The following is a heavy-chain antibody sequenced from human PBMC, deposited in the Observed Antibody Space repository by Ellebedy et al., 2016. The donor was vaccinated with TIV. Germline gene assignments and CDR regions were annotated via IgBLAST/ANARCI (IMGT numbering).Heavy chain of an antibody. CDR2: ISGSGVRT. CDR3: AKDTGDYIVPTELDY. D-gene: IGHD5-12*01. Sequence: PGGSLRLSCAASGFTFGSYAMSWVRQAPGKGLEWVSTISGSGVRTYYTDSVKGRFTISRGNSKNTLYLQMNSLRVEDTAVYYCAKDTGDYIVPTELDYWGQGTLVSVSS. V-gene: IGHV3-23*01. CDR1: GFTFGSYA. J-gene: IGHJ4*02.